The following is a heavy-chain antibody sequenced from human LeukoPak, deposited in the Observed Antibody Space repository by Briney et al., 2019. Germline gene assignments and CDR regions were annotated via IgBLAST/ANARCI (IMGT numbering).Heavy chain of an antibody. CDR1: GFSFSNAW. D-gene: IGHD3-10*01. V-gene: IGHV3-15*01. Sequence: GGSLRLSGAASGFSFSNAWMTWVRQAPGKGLEWVGRIKDKSDGGTTDYAAPVKGRFTVSRDDSRNTLDLQMDSLKSEDTAVYYCTTLRETYYKLGGPFYFDYWGQGTLVTVSS. CDR2: IKDKSDGGTT. CDR3: TTLRETYYKLGGPFYFDY. J-gene: IGHJ4*02.